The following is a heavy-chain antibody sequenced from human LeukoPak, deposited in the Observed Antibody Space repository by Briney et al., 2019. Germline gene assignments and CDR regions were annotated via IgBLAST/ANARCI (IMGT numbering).Heavy chain of an antibody. CDR1: GYTFTSYG. CDR2: INPYSGGT. J-gene: IGHJ4*02. CDR3: AREAGGSGNYYVDY. V-gene: IGHV1-2*06. Sequence: ASVKVSCKASGYTFTSYGISWVRQAPGQGLEWMGRINPYSGGTNDAQHFQGRVTMTRDTSISTAYMELSRLRSDDTAVYYCAREAGGSGNYYVDYWGQGTLVTVSS. D-gene: IGHD3-10*01.